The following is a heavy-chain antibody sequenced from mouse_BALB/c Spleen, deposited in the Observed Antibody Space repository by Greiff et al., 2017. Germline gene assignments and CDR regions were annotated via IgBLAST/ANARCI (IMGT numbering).Heavy chain of an antibody. Sequence: VKLQESGPGLVQPSQSLSITCTVSGFSLTSYGVHWVRQSPGKGLEWLGVIWSGGSTDYNAAFISRLSISKDNSKSQVFFKMNSLQADDTAIYYCARNDRDDVPYAMDYWGQGTSVTVSA. V-gene: IGHV2-4-1*01. D-gene: IGHD2-14*01. J-gene: IGHJ4*01. CDR1: GFSLTSYG. CDR2: IWSGGST. CDR3: ARNDRDDVPYAMDY.